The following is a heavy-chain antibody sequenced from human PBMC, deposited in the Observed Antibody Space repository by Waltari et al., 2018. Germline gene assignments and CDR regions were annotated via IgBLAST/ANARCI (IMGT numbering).Heavy chain of an antibody. CDR1: GGPFGSYS. D-gene: IGHD1-26*01. J-gene: IGHJ3*01. Sequence: VHLVQSGAEMRKPGSSVKVSCKASGGPFGSYSIAWLRQAAGQGLEWLGGIIPIYGRPQYANNFQGRVTLTADASTTTVFLEMSGLRAEDTAIYFCARRDLGFAFDVWGQGTLVIVSS. CDR2: IIPIYGRP. CDR3: ARRDLGFAFDV. V-gene: IGHV1-69*12.